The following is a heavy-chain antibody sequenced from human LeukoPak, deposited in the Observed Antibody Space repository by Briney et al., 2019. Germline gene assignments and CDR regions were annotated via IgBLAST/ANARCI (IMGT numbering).Heavy chain of an antibody. D-gene: IGHD1-26*01. CDR3: ARDAGIVGANWFDP. Sequence: ASVKVACKASGYTFTSYYMHWVRQAPGQGLEWMGWINPNSGGTNYAQKFQGRVTMTRDTSISTAYMELSRLRSDDTAVYYCARDAGIVGANWFDPWGQGTLVTVSS. CDR2: INPNSGGT. V-gene: IGHV1-2*02. J-gene: IGHJ5*02. CDR1: GYTFTSYY.